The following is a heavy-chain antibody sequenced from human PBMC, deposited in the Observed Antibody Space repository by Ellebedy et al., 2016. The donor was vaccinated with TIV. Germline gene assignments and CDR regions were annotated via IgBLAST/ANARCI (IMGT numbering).Heavy chain of an antibody. CDR2: ISSDSSDL. CDR1: GFSFCSYI. V-gene: IGHV3-21*01. Sequence: PGGSLRLSCAASGFSFCSYIMHGVRQAPGKAPAWVSSISSDSSDLSYADSGKGRFTISRDNAKNLLYLQMNTLGVEDTAVYYCAAGSREYWFEPWGQGTLVTVSS. J-gene: IGHJ5*02. D-gene: IGHD3-10*01. CDR3: AAGSREYWFEP.